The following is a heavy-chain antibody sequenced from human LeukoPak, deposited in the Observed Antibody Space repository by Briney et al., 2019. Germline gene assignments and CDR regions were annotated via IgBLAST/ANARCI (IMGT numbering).Heavy chain of an antibody. D-gene: IGHD2-2*01. CDR1: GYSFTSYW. J-gene: IGHJ6*02. V-gene: IGHV5-51*01. CDR3: ARQHCSSTSCRTFNPYYYYYGMDV. CDR2: IYPGDSDT. Sequence: GESLKISCKGSGYSFTSYWIGWVRQMPGKGLEWMGIIYPGDSDTRYSPSFQGQVTISADKSISTAYLQWSSLKASDTAMYYCARQHCSSTSCRTFNPYYYYYGMDVWGQGTTVTVSS.